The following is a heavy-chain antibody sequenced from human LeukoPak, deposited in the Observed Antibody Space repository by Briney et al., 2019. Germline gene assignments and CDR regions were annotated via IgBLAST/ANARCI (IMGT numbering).Heavy chain of an antibody. CDR3: ASRDPCSGGTCYGLQY. D-gene: IGHD2-15*01. CDR2: VSGSSGKS. CDR1: GFTFSNNG. Sequence: PGGSLRLSCAASGFTFSNNGMHWVRQAPGQGLEWVSSVSGSSGKSYYSDSVKGRFTISRDNSKNTLYLQMNSLRAADTAVYYCASRDPCSGGTCYGLQYWGQGTLVTVSS. V-gene: IGHV3-23*01. J-gene: IGHJ4*02.